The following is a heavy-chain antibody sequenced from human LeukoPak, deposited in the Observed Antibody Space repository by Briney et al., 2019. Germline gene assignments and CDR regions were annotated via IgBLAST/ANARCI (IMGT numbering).Heavy chain of an antibody. CDR3: ASLPNYYYDSSGYWVLDY. V-gene: IGHV1-8*01. J-gene: IGHJ4*02. CDR1: GYTFASYD. Sequence: GASVKVSCKASGYTFASYDINWVRQATGQGLEWMGWMNPNSGNTGYAQKFQGRVTMTRNTSISTAYMELSSLRSEDTAVYYCASLPNYYYDSSGYWVLDYWGQGTLVTVSS. D-gene: IGHD3-22*01. CDR2: MNPNSGNT.